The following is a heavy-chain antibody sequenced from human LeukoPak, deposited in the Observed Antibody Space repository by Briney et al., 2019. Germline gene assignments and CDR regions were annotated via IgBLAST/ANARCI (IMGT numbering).Heavy chain of an antibody. CDR3: AREGGITGTDLDY. Sequence: SVKVSCKASGGTFSSYAISWVRQAPGQRLEWMGRIIPICGIANYAQKFQGRVTITADKSTSTAYVELSSLRSEDTAVYYCAREGGITGTDLDYWGQGTLVTVSS. J-gene: IGHJ4*02. CDR1: GGTFSSYA. V-gene: IGHV1-69*04. CDR2: IIPICGIA. D-gene: IGHD1-20*01.